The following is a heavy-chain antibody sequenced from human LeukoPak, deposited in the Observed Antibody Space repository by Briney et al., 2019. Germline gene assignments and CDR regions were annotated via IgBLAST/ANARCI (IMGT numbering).Heavy chain of an antibody. J-gene: IGHJ4*02. CDR3: ASHRGYYATGYFDY. Sequence: GGSLRLSCAASGLTFMNYGMHWVRQAPGKGLEWVAIISYDGSNKYYADSVRGRFTISKDNSQNTLYLQMSSLRAEDTAVYYCASHRGYYATGYFDYWGQGTLVTVPS. CDR1: GLTFMNYG. D-gene: IGHD1-1*01. V-gene: IGHV3-30*03. CDR2: ISYDGSNK.